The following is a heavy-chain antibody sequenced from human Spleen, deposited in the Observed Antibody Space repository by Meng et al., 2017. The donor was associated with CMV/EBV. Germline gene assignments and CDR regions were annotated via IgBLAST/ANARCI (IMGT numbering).Heavy chain of an antibody. D-gene: IGHD2-21*01. CDR2: INPNSGGT. CDR1: GYTFTGYY. J-gene: IGHJ4*02. Sequence: GYTFTGYYMHWVRQAPGQGLEWMGWINPNSGGTNYAQKFQGRVTMTRDTSISTAYMELSRLRSDDTAVYYCARPRTIYCGGDCPPGYWGQGTLVTVSS. CDR3: ARPRTIYCGGDCPPGY. V-gene: IGHV1-2*02.